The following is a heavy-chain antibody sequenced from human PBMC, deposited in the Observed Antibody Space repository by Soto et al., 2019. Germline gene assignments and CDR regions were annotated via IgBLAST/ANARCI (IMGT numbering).Heavy chain of an antibody. J-gene: IGHJ3*02. CDR2: FIPIFDAA. Sequence: QVQLVQSGAEVKKPGSSVKVSCKASGGTFSNYAINWVRQAPGQGLEWMGGFIPIFDAANYAQNFRGRVTITADESTSTSYMGLSGLRSEDSAKYYCARMAEYNGVDIWGQGTLVTVS. D-gene: IGHD1-1*01. CDR3: ARMAEYNGVDI. CDR1: GGTFSNYA. V-gene: IGHV1-69*01.